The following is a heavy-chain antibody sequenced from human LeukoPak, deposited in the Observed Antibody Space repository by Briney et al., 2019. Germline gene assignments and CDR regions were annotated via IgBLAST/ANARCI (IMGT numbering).Heavy chain of an antibody. J-gene: IGHJ5*02. CDR1: GYTFTSYY. Sequence: ASVKVSCKASGYTFTSYYMHWVRQAPGQGLEWMGIINPSGGSTSYAQKFQGRVTMTRDTSTSTVYMELSSLRSEDTAVYYCARDNSVLWFGELYSNWFDPWGQGTLVTASS. V-gene: IGHV1-46*01. CDR3: ARDNSVLWFGELYSNWFDP. CDR2: INPSGGST. D-gene: IGHD3-10*01.